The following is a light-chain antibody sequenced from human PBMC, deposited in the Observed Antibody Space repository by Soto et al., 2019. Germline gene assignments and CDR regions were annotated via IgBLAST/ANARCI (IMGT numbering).Light chain of an antibody. Sequence: QSALTQPASASGSPGQSITISCTGTSGDIGSYNRVSWYQQHPGKAPKLIISEVTDRPSGVPNRFSGSKSGNTASLTISGFQAEDEDEYYYSSYSNTSTRACVFGTGTKVTVL. CDR1: SGDIGSYNR. V-gene: IGLV2-14*01. CDR2: EVT. CDR3: SSYSNTSTRACV. J-gene: IGLJ1*01.